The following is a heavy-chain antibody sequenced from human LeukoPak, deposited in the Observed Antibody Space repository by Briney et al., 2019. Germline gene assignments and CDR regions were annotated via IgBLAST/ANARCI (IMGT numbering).Heavy chain of an antibody. Sequence: SETLSLTCTVSGGSINSSSYFWGWIRQPPGKGLEWIGSIYYSGNTYYNPSLKSRVTISVDTSKNQFSLKLSSVTAADTAVYYCARGGGVGNCFDYWGQGTLVTVSS. D-gene: IGHD2-8*02. CDR2: IYYSGNT. CDR1: GGSINSSSYF. V-gene: IGHV4-39*01. J-gene: IGHJ4*02. CDR3: ARGGGVGNCFDY.